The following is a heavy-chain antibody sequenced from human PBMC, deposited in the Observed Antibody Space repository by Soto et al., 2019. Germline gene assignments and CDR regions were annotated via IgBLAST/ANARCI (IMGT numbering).Heavy chain of an antibody. D-gene: IGHD2-8*01. Sequence: GGSLRLSCAASGFTFSDYYMSWIRQAPGKGLEWVSYISSSGSTIYYADSVKGRFTISRDNAKNSLYLQMNSLRAEDTAVYYCARAPVPDIVLMVYASYYMDVWGKGTTVTVSS. J-gene: IGHJ6*03. V-gene: IGHV3-11*01. CDR3: ARAPVPDIVLMVYASYYMDV. CDR1: GFTFSDYY. CDR2: ISSSGSTI.